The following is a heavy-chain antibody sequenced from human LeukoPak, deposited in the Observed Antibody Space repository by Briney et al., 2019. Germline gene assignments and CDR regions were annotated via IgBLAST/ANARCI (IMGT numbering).Heavy chain of an antibody. CDR1: GYTFTSYY. Sequence: ASVKVSCKASGYTFTSYYMHWVRQAPGQGLEWMGMINPSGGSTSYAQKFQGRVTMTRDTSTSTVYMELSSLRSEVTAVYYCARESGVTTGDYYYYGMDVWGQGTTVTVSS. CDR3: ARESGVTTGDYYYYGMDV. V-gene: IGHV1-46*01. D-gene: IGHD4-17*01. J-gene: IGHJ6*02. CDR2: INPSGGST.